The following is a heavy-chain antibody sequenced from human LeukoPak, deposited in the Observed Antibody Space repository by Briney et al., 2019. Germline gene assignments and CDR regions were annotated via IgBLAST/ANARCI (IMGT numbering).Heavy chain of an antibody. J-gene: IGHJ4*02. CDR1: GFTFSSYE. CDR2: IKQDGSEK. V-gene: IGHV3-7*01. CDR3: ARGRGGLLWFGEFNS. Sequence: PGGSLRLSCAASGFTFSSYEMNWVRQAPGKGLEWVANIKQDGSEKYYVDSVKGRFTISRDNANNSLYLQMNSLRAEDTAEYYCARGRGGLLWFGEFNSWGQGTLVTVSS. D-gene: IGHD3-10*01.